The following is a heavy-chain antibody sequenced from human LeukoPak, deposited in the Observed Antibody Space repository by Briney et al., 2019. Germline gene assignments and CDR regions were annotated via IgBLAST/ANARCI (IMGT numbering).Heavy chain of an antibody. D-gene: IGHD6-6*01. J-gene: IGHJ5*02. CDR1: GGSFSGYY. CDR2: INHSGST. Sequence: PSETLSLTCAVYGGSFSGYYWSWIRQPPGKGLEWIGEINHSGSTNYNPSLKSRVTISVDTSRNQFSLKLSSVTAADTAVYYCASQARPSYWFDPWGQGTPVTVSS. V-gene: IGHV4-34*01. CDR3: ASQARPSYWFDP.